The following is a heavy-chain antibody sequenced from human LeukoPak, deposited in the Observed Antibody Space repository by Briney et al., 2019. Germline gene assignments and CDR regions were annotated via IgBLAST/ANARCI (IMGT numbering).Heavy chain of an antibody. D-gene: IGHD2-15*01. CDR1: GFTVSSNY. V-gene: IGHV3-53*01. J-gene: IGHJ4*02. CDR3: SISSGGPYYFDF. CDR2: VSSGGST. Sequence: PGGSLRLSCAASGFTVSSNYMSWVRQAPGKGLEWVSVVSSGGSTYYADSVKGRFTLSRDNSKNTLYLQMNTLRAEDTAVYYCSISSGGPYYFDFWGQGTLVTVSS.